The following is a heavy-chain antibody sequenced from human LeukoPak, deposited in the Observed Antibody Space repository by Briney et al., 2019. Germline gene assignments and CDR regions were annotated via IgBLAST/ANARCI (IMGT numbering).Heavy chain of an antibody. CDR2: IYYSGST. CDR3: AGDGSGYDYFGWFDP. D-gene: IGHD5-12*01. J-gene: IGHJ5*02. V-gene: IGHV4-59*01. CDR1: GGSISSYY. Sequence: PSETLSLTCTVSGGSISSYYWSWIRQPPGKGLEWIGYIYYSGSTNYNPSLKSRVTISVDTSKNRFSLKLSSVTAADTAVYYCAGDGSGYDYFGWFDPWGQGTLVTVSS.